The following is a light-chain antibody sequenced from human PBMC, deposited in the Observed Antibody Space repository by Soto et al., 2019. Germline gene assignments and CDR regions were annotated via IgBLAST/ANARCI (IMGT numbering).Light chain of an antibody. V-gene: IGLV2-14*01. CDR1: STDIGSYNY. J-gene: IGLJ2*01. CDR3: SSYTNISTLV. Sequence: QSALTQPASVSVAPGQSITIPCTGTSTDIGSYNYVSWYQQHPGKAPKHLIYEVSNRPSGVSNRFSGSKSGNTASLTISGPHPEDEADDYFSSYTNISTLVFAGGTKVTV. CDR2: EVS.